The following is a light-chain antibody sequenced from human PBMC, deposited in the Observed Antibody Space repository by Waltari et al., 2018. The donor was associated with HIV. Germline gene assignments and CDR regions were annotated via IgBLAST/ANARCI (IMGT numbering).Light chain of an antibody. V-gene: IGLV1-47*01. CDR2: RNN. CDR1: SSNIGSYY. CDR3: AAWDVSLRGAYV. Sequence: QSVLTQPPSASGTPGQRVTISCSGSSSNIGSYYVYWYQQLPGTAPKLLIYRNNQRPSGVPDRFSGSKSGTSASLAISGLRSEDEADYYCAAWDVSLRGAYVFGTGTKVAVL. J-gene: IGLJ1*01.